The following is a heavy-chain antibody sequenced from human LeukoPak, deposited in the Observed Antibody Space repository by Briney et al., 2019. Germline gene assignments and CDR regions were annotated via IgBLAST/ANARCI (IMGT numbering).Heavy chain of an antibody. J-gene: IGHJ6*03. V-gene: IGHV1-69*05. D-gene: IGHD5-18*01. CDR1: GGIFSSYA. CDR2: IIPIFGTA. Sequence: ASVKVSCKASGGIFSSYAISWVRQAPGQGLEWMGGIIPIFGTANYAQKFQGRVTITTDESTSTAYMELSSLRSEDTAVYYCARDRRVQLWLQGSLRYYYYMDVWGKGTTVTVSS. CDR3: ARDRRVQLWLQGSLRYYYYMDV.